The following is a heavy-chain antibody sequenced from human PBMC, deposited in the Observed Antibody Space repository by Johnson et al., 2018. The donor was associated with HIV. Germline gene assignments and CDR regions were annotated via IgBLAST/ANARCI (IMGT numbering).Heavy chain of an antibody. Sequence: QVQLVESGGGLVQPGGSLRLSCAASGFTVSSNYMSWVRQAPGKGLEWVAFIRYDGSDKYSADSVEGRFTISRDNSKNTLYLQMNSLRAEDTAVYYCARSRWGSTLGALDIWGQGTMVTVSS. J-gene: IGHJ3*02. D-gene: IGHD1-26*01. V-gene: IGHV3-33*08. CDR3: ARSRWGSTLGALDI. CDR1: GFTVSSNY. CDR2: IRYDGSDK.